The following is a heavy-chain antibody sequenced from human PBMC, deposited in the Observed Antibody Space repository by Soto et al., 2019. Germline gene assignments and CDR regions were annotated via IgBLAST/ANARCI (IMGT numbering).Heavy chain of an antibody. CDR3: AREQEVLAFYGMDL. Sequence: GASVKVSCKASGGTFSSYAISWVRQAPGQGLEWMGGIIPIFGTANYAQKFQGRVTITADESTSTAYMELSSLRSEDTAVYYCAREQEVLAFYGMDLWGQGTTVTVSS. CDR1: GGTFSSYA. V-gene: IGHV1-69*13. CDR2: IIPIFGTA. J-gene: IGHJ6*02. D-gene: IGHD5-12*01.